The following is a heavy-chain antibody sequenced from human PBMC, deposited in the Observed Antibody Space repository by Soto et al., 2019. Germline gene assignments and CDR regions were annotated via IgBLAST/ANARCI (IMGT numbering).Heavy chain of an antibody. CDR2: IKQDGSEK. D-gene: IGHD3-3*01. V-gene: IGHV3-7*01. CDR3: SSYLWSGYLAPTDY. Sequence: GGSLRLSCAASGFTFSSYWMSWVRQAPGKGLEWVANIKQDGSEKYYVDSVKGRFTISRDNPKNSLYLEMNGLRAEDTAGYCCSSYLWSGYLAPTDYWGQGTLVTVSS. CDR1: GFTFSSYW. J-gene: IGHJ4*02.